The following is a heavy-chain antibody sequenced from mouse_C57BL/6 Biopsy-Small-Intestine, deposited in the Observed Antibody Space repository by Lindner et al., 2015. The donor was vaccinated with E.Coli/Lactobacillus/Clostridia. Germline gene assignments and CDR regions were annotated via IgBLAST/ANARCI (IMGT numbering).Heavy chain of an antibody. D-gene: IGHD1-1*01. CDR2: IYPRSGNT. CDR3: ARSGITTVAEKNYYAMDY. Sequence: VQLQESGAELARPGASVKLSCKASGYTFTSYGISWVKQRTGQGLEWIGEIYPRSGNTYHSEKFKGKATLTADKSSSTAYMELRSLTSEDSAVYFCARSGITTVAEKNYYAMDYWGQGTSVTVSS. J-gene: IGHJ4*01. CDR1: GYTFTSYG. V-gene: IGHV1-81*01.